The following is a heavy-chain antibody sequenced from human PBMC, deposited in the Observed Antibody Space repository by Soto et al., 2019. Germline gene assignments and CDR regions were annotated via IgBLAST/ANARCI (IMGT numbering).Heavy chain of an antibody. V-gene: IGHV3-33*01. J-gene: IGHJ4*02. CDR1: GFTFSNYG. D-gene: IGHD5-12*01. Sequence: QVQLVESGGGVVQPGRSLRLSCEASGFTFSNYGMHWVRQAPGKGLEWVAVIWNDGSSRYYADSVKGRFTISRDNAKKTLFLQMNNLRAEDTAVYYCARPDIVAAIGGALDCWGQGTLVTVSS. CDR2: IWNDGSSR. CDR3: ARPDIVAAIGGALDC.